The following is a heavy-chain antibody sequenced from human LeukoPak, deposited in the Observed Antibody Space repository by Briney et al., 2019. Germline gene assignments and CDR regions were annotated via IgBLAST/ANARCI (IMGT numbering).Heavy chain of an antibody. V-gene: IGHV3-33*01. J-gene: IGHJ6*04. Sequence: GGSLRLSCAASGFTFSSYGMHWVRQAPGKGLEWVAVIWYDGSNKYYADSVKGRFTISRDNSENTLYLQMNSLRSEDTAVYYCARVGIAVAFPYYYYYYGMDVWGKGTTVTVSS. CDR1: GFTFSSYG. CDR2: IWYDGSNK. D-gene: IGHD6-19*01. CDR3: ARVGIAVAFPYYYYYYGMDV.